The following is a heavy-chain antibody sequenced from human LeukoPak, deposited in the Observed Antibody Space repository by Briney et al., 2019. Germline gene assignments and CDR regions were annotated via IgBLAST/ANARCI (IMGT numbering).Heavy chain of an antibody. Sequence: PGGSLRLSCAASGFTFSSFAMIWVRQAPGKGLEWVSVIGGDSGGIQYADSVKGRFTISRDNSKNALYLQMSSLRADDTAVYYCAKYRTTSAPPRNFDYWGQGTLVTVSS. CDR1: GFTFSSFA. D-gene: IGHD1-14*01. CDR2: IGGDSGGI. CDR3: AKYRTTSAPPRNFDY. J-gene: IGHJ4*02. V-gene: IGHV3-23*01.